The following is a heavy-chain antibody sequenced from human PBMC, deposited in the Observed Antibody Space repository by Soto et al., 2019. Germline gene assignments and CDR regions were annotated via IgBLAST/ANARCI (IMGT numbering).Heavy chain of an antibody. V-gene: IGHV3-23*04. Sequence: EAQLVESGGGLAQPGGSLRLSCAASRFTFSEYAMTWVRQAPGKGLDWVAIISGSGASTFYADSVKGRFTVSRDNSTNTLHLQMNSLGAEDTAVYFCANFSSEQWGFSGPFDFWGQGTEVTVSS. D-gene: IGHD3-10*01. CDR2: ISGSGAST. J-gene: IGHJ4*02. CDR1: RFTFSEYA. CDR3: ANFSSEQWGFSGPFDF.